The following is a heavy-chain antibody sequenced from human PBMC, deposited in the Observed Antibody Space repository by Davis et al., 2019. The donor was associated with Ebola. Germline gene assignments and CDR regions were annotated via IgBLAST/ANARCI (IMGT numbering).Heavy chain of an antibody. CDR2: IYYTGST. Sequence: GSLRLSCTVSGGSISSYYWSWIRQPPGKGLEWIGYIYYTGSTSYNPSLKSRVTISVDTSKNQFSLKVNSVTAADTAVYYCARGGYSAYEPYFDCWGQGILVTVPS. V-gene: IGHV4-59*01. CDR3: ARGGYSAYEPYFDC. J-gene: IGHJ4*02. CDR1: GGSISSYY. D-gene: IGHD5-12*01.